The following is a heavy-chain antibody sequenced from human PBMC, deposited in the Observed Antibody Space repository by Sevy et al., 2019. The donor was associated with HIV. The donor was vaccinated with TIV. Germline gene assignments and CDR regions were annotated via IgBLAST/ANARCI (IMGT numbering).Heavy chain of an antibody. V-gene: IGHV3-7*01. CDR3: ARDTGGIGMDV. CDR1: GFTFSSHW. Sequence: GGSLRLSCAVSGFTFSSHWMSWVRQAPGKGLEWVANINQDGNNKYYVDSVKGRFTISRDNAKNSLSLQMNSLRAEDTAVYYYARDTGGIGMDVWGQGTTVTVSS. CDR2: INQDGNNK. D-gene: IGHD6-13*01. J-gene: IGHJ6*02.